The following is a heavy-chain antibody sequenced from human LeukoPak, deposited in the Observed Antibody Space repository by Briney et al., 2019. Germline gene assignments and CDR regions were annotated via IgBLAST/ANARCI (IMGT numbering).Heavy chain of an antibody. Sequence: GASVKVSCKASEYTFTGYYMHWVRQTPGQGLEWMGWINPNSGGTNYAQKFQGRVTMTRDTSISTAYMELSRLRSDDTAVYYCARSTSRWFFDYWGQGTLVTVSS. J-gene: IGHJ4*02. D-gene: IGHD2-2*01. CDR3: ARSTSRWFFDY. CDR1: EYTFTGYY. V-gene: IGHV1-2*02. CDR2: INPNSGGT.